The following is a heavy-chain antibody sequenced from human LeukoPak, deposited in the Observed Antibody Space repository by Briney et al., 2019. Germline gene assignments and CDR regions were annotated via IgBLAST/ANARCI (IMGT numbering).Heavy chain of an antibody. V-gene: IGHV3-7*01. J-gene: IGHJ4*01. D-gene: IGHD2-21*02. Sequence: PGGSLRLSCAASGFTFSSYWMNWVRQAPGKGLEWVANIKQDGSEKYYVDSVKGRFTISRDNAKNTLFLQVNSLRVEDTAVYFCTRELPREVTLDYWGQGTPVTVSS. CDR1: GFTFSSYW. CDR2: IKQDGSEK. CDR3: TRELPREVTLDY.